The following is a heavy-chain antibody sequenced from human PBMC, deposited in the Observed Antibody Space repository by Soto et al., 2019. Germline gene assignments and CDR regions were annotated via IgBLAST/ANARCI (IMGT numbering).Heavy chain of an antibody. J-gene: IGHJ4*02. V-gene: IGHV3-48*02. CDR1: GFTFSRYS. CDR3: ASGVVGYCSGGSCYRFLDY. CDR2: ISSSISTI. Sequence: EVQLVESGGGLVQPGGSLRLSCAASGFTFSRYSMKWVRKAPGKGLEWVSYISSSISTIYYADSVKGRFTNSRDNAKNSLYLQMNSLRDEDTAVYYCASGVVGYCSGGSCYRFLDYWGQGSLITVSS. D-gene: IGHD2-15*01.